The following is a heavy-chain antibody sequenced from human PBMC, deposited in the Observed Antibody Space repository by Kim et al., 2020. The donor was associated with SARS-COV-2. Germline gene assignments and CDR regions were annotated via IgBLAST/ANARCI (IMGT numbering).Heavy chain of an antibody. V-gene: IGHV3-48*03. D-gene: IGHD3-10*01. CDR3: AALDSVQVPGGI. Sequence: YVDSVKGRLTRSRDNAKNALYLQRNSLRTDDTAIYYCAALDSVQVPGGIWGQGTLVTVSS. J-gene: IGHJ4*02.